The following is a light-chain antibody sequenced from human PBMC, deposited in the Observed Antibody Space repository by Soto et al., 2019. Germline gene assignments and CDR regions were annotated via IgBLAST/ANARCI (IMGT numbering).Light chain of an antibody. V-gene: IGLV2-14*03. CDR2: GVT. CDR3: SSYTSSSTLV. Sequence: CVLTQPASVSGAPGQWITISCSGTSRDVGGFNFVSWYQHHPGKAPKLMIYGVTNRPSGGSDRFSGSKSGNTASLTISGLQAEDEADYYCSSYTSSSTLVFGSGTKVTVL. J-gene: IGLJ1*01. CDR1: SRDVGGFNF.